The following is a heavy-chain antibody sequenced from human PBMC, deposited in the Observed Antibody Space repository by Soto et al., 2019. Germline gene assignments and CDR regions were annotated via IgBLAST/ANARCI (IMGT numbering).Heavy chain of an antibody. CDR3: AKDRRLVTMVRGVIYFDY. V-gene: IGHV3-23*01. CDR1: GFTFSSYA. CDR2: ISGSGGST. J-gene: IGHJ4*02. Sequence: GGSLRLSCAASGFTFSSYAMSWVRQAPGKGLEWVSAISGSGGSTYYADSVKGRFTISRDNSKNTLYLQMNSLRAEDTAVYYCAKDRRLVTMVRGVIYFDYWGQGTLVTVSS. D-gene: IGHD3-10*01.